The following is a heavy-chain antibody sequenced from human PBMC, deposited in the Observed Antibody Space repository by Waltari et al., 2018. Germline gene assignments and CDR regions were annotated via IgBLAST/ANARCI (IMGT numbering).Heavy chain of an antibody. D-gene: IGHD3-10*01. J-gene: IGHJ4*02. CDR2: IWNDGSYQ. CDR1: GIPFSEPA. V-gene: IGHV3-33*06. CDR3: AKANGSGGFLVDF. Sequence: QVQLVESGGGVVQPGRSRRLSCAASGIPFSEPAMHWVRQTPGRGLEWVSVIWNDGSYQYYADSVKGRFTISRDNSKNTLYLQMNSLRVEDTGVYYCAKANGSGGFLVDFWGQGTLVTVSS.